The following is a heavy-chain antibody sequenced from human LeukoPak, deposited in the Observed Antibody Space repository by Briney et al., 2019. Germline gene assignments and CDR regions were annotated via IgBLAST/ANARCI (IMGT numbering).Heavy chain of an antibody. D-gene: IGHD5-18*01. CDR3: ARDDGYSYGYVH. J-gene: IGHJ4*02. V-gene: IGHV4-59*01. CDR2: IYYSGST. CDR1: GGSISSYY. Sequence: SETLFLTCTVSGGSISSYYWSWIRQPPGKGLEWIGYIYYSGSTNYNPSLKSRVTISVDTSKNQFSLKLSSVTAADTAVYYCARDDGYSYGYVHWGQGTLVTVSS.